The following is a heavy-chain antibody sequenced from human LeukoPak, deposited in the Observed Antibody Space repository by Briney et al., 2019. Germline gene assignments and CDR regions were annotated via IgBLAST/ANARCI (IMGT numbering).Heavy chain of an antibody. J-gene: IGHJ4*02. V-gene: IGHV3-30*04. D-gene: IGHD2-15*01. CDR2: ISYDGSNK. CDR3: ARSRPRKYCSGGSCYSNYFDY. CDR1: GFTFSSYA. Sequence: GASLRLSCAASGFTFSSYAMSWVRQAPGKGLEWVAVISYDGSNKYYADSVKGRFTISRDNSKNTLYLQMNSLRAEDTAVYYCARSRPRKYCSGGSCYSNYFDYWGQGTLVTVSS.